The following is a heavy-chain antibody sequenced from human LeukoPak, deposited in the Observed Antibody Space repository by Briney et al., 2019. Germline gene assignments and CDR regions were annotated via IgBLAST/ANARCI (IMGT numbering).Heavy chain of an antibody. Sequence: GGSLRLSCAASGFTVRNNYMSWVRQAPGKGPEWVSVIYSGGSTYYADFVKGRFTFSKDNSKNTLYLQMTNLRVEDTAVYYCARGVGQDAFDIWGQGTMVTVSS. CDR2: IYSGGST. CDR1: GFTVRNNY. V-gene: IGHV3-53*01. J-gene: IGHJ3*02. D-gene: IGHD1-26*01. CDR3: ARGVGQDAFDI.